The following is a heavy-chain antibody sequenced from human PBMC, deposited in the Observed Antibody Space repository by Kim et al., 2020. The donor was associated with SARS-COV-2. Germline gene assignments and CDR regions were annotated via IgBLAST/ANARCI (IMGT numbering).Heavy chain of an antibody. Sequence: GGSLRLSCAASGFTFSSYWMHWVRQAPGKGLVWVSRINSDGSSTSYADSVKGRFTISRDNAKNTLYLQMNSLRAEDTAVYYCARGNHWNYYYYGMDVWGQGTTVTVSS. V-gene: IGHV3-74*01. CDR1: GFTFSSYW. J-gene: IGHJ6*02. CDR2: INSDGSST. CDR3: ARGNHWNYYYYGMDV. D-gene: IGHD1-1*01.